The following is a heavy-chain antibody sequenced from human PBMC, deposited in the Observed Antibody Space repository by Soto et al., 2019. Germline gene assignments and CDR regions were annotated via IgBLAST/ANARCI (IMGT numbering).Heavy chain of an antibody. J-gene: IGHJ5*02. D-gene: IGHD3-3*01. CDR1: GGTFSSYA. Sequence: GASVKVSCKASGGTFSSYAISWVRQAPGQGLEWMGGIIPIFGTANYAQKFQGRVTITADESTSTAYMELSSLRSEDTAVYYCARDQELRFLERMVWFDPWGQGTLVTVSS. CDR2: IIPIFGTA. CDR3: ARDQELRFLERMVWFDP. V-gene: IGHV1-69*13.